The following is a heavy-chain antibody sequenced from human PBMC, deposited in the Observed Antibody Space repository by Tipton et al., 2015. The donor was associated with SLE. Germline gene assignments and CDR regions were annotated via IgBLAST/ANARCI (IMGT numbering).Heavy chain of an antibody. CDR3: ARAPAVQSAAAP. Sequence: SLRLSCAASGFTFSSYGMHWVRQAPGKGLEWVAFIRYDGSNKYYADSVKGRFTISRDNSKNTLYLQMNSLRAEDTAVYYCARAPAVQSAAAPWGQGTLVTVSS. D-gene: IGHD2-15*01. J-gene: IGHJ5*02. CDR1: GFTFSSYG. CDR2: IRYDGSNK. V-gene: IGHV3-30*02.